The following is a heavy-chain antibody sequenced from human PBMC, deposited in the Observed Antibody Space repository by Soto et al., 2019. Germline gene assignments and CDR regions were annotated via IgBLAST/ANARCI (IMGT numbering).Heavy chain of an antibody. Sequence: ASVKVSCKASGGTFSSYTISWVRQAPGQGLEWMGRIIPILGIANYAQKFQGRVTITADKSTSTAYMELSSLRSEDTAVYYCARDPLDGITGTTGLDYWGQGTLVTVSS. V-gene: IGHV1-69*04. CDR1: GGTFSSYT. CDR3: ARDPLDGITGTTGLDY. CDR2: IIPILGIA. J-gene: IGHJ4*02. D-gene: IGHD1-20*01.